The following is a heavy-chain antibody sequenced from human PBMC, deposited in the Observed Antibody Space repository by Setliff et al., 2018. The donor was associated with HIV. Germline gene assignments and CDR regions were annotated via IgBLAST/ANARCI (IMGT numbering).Heavy chain of an antibody. V-gene: IGHV4-59*11. J-gene: IGHJ5*02. Sequence: PSETLSLTCTVSGGSIRGHYWSWIRQPPGKGLEWIGTIYYSGRTYYKPSLKSRGTISVDTSKNQFYLKLNSVTAADSAVYYCTLTSRLDGYFDPWGQGTRGTSPQ. D-gene: IGHD5-12*01. CDR1: GGSIRGHY. CDR2: IYYSGRT. CDR3: TLTSRLDGYFDP.